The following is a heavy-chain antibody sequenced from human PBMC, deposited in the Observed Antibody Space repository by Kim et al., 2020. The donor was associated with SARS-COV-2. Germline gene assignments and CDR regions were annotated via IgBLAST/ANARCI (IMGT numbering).Heavy chain of an antibody. CDR1: GFTFSSYA. V-gene: IGHV3-30*04. Sequence: GGSLRLSCAASGFTFSSYAMHWVRQAPGKGLEWVAVISYDGSNKYYADSVKGRFTISRDNSKNTLYLQMNSLRAEDTAVYYCARVRGSYQRFDSWGHGTL. CDR2: ISYDGSNK. CDR3: ARVRGSYQRFDS. D-gene: IGHD1-26*01. J-gene: IGHJ4*01.